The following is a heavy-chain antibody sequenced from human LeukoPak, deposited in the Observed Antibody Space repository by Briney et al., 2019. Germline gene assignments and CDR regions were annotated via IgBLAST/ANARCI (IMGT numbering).Heavy chain of an antibody. V-gene: IGHV3-23*01. CDR2: VSTNDDVT. CDR3: AKLSLSGRSQSADY. CDR1: GLTFNSHS. D-gene: IGHD3-10*01. J-gene: IGHJ4*02. Sequence: PGGSLRLSCVASGLTFNSHSMSWVRQAPGMGLEWVSVVSTNDDVTFYADSVKGRFTISRDNSKNTLFLQMNSLRAEDTAVYYCAKLSLSGRSQSADYWGQGTLVTVSS.